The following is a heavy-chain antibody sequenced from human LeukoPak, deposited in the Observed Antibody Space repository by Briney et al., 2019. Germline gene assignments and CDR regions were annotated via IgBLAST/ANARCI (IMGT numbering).Heavy chain of an antibody. J-gene: IGHJ6*03. Sequence: PSETLSLTCTVSDDSITMYYWTWIRQPPGKGMEWTGYVDHTGSTKFNPSLNGRVSISRDTSKNFFSLRLRSVDAADKGVYFCARGRVSSSTWYSTYYYFFYMDFWGKGTTVTVSS. CDR2: VDHTGST. CDR1: DDSITMYY. V-gene: IGHV4-59*01. D-gene: IGHD4-11*01. CDR3: ARGRVSSSTWYSTYYYFFYMDF.